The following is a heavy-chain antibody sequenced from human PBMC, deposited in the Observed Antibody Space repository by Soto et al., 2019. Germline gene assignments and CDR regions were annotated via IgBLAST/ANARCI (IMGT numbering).Heavy chain of an antibody. CDR2: INHSGST. D-gene: IGHD3-22*01. CDR3: ARGADYDSSGYYHTFEY. Sequence: TMCVTWPVFSGSFGGYYWRWILHPTLKGLEWIGEINHSGSTNYNPSLKSRVTISVDTSKNQFSLKLSSVTAADTAVYYCARGADYDSSGYYHTFEYWGKGTLVTVSS. CDR1: SGSFGGYY. V-gene: IGHV4-34*01. J-gene: IGHJ4*02.